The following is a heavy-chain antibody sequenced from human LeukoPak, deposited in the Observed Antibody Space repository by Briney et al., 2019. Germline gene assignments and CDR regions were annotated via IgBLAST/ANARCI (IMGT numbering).Heavy chain of an antibody. CDR1: GFTFSGSA. J-gene: IGHJ4*02. V-gene: IGHV3-73*01. CDR3: TRLYYHDSSGLTSY. CDR2: IRSKANSYAT. D-gene: IGHD3-22*01. Sequence: GGSLRLSCAASGFTFSGSAMHWVRQASGKGLEWVGRIRSKANSYATAYAASVKGRFTISRDDSKNTAYLQMNSLKTEDTAVYYCTRLYYHDSSGLTSYWGQGTLVTVSS.